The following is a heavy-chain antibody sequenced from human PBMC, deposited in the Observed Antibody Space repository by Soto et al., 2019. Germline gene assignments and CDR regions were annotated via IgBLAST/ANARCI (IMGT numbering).Heavy chain of an antibody. J-gene: IGHJ6*02. CDR3: ARDAQHLANYGMDV. CDR2: LWAGGNIR. D-gene: IGHD3-3*02. Sequence: QVQLVDSGGNVVQPGRSLRLSCAASGFSFSSHGMHWVRQAPGKGLEWVAHLWAGGNIRYYAYYVKGRFTISSDHSKNTLYLQMDSLGAEDTAVYYCARDAQHLANYGMDVWGQGTTVTVSS. CDR1: GFSFSSHG. V-gene: IGHV3-33*01.